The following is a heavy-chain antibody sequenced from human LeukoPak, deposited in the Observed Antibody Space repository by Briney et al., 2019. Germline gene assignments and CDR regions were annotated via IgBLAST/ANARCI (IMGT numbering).Heavy chain of an antibody. Sequence: GGSLRLSCAASGFTFSSYAMSWVRQAPGKGLEWVSAISGSGGSTYYADSVKGRFTISRDNSKNTLYLQMNSLSAEDTAVYSCAKGRRDWNDVYDYWGQGTLVTVSS. CDR2: ISGSGGST. V-gene: IGHV3-23*01. J-gene: IGHJ4*02. CDR1: GFTFSSYA. D-gene: IGHD1-1*01. CDR3: AKGRRDWNDVYDY.